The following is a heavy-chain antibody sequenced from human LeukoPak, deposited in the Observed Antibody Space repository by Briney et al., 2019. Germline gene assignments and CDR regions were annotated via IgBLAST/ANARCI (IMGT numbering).Heavy chain of an antibody. J-gene: IGHJ6*03. CDR1: GFTFSSYE. CDR2: ISSSGSTI. CDR3: ARVDYYYMDV. Sequence: GGSLRLSCAASGFTFSSYEMNWVRQAPGKGLEWVSYISSSGSTIYYADSVKGRFTISRDNAKNSLYLQMNSLRAEDTALYHCARVDYYYMDVWGKGTTVTISS. V-gene: IGHV3-48*03.